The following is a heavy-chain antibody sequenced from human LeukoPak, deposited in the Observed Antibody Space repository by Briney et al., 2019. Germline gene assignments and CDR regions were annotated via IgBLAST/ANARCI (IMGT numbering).Heavy chain of an antibody. CDR2: ISSSSSFI. CDR3: ARAPVATKDY. V-gene: IGHV3-21*01. Sequence: GGSLRLSCAASGVTFSSYSMNWVRQTPGKGVEWVSSISSSSSFIDYADSVKGRFTISRDNAKNSLYLQMNSLRAEDTAVYYCARAPVATKDYWGQGTLVTVSS. J-gene: IGHJ4*02. CDR1: GVTFSSYS. D-gene: IGHD5-12*01.